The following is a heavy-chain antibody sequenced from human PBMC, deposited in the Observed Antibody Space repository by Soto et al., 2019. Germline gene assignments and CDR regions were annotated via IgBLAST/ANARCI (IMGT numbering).Heavy chain of an antibody. Sequence: ASVKVSCKASGYTFSSYYMHWVRQAPGQGYEWMGIINPSGGGTTYAQKFQGRVTMTRDTSTSTVYMELSSLRSEDTAVYYCARYDYNGYYFDYWAQGTLVPVSS. J-gene: IGHJ4*02. D-gene: IGHD4-4*01. V-gene: IGHV1-46*01. CDR2: INPSGGGT. CDR1: GYTFSSYY. CDR3: ARYDYNGYYFDY.